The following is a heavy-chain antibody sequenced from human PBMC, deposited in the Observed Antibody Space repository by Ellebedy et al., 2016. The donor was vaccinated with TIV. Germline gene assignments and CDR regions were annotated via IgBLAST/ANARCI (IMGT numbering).Heavy chain of an antibody. V-gene: IGHV1-69*04. CDR2: IIPILGIA. J-gene: IGHJ3*02. CDR3: ARCVVAHAAFDI. CDR1: GGTFSSYA. Sequence: AASVKVSCKASGGTFSSYAINWVRQAPGQGLEWMGRIIPILGIANYAQKFQDRVTIIADKSTSTAFMELSSLRSEDTAVYYCARCVVAHAAFDIWGQGTMVTVSS. D-gene: IGHD2-15*01.